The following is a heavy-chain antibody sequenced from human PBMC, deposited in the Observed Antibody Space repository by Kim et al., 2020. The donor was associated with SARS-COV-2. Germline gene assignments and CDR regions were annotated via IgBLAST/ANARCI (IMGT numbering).Heavy chain of an antibody. D-gene: IGHD6-19*01. CDR3: SRERGWSDAFDI. Sequence: SETLSLTCTVSGGSVSNYYWSWIRQPAGKGLEWIGRISTSGSTNYNPSLKNRVTMSVDTSKNQISLKLNSLAAADTAVYYCSRERGWSDAFDIWVQGTM. J-gene: IGHJ3*02. CDR1: GGSVSNYY. V-gene: IGHV4-4*07. CDR2: ISTSGST.